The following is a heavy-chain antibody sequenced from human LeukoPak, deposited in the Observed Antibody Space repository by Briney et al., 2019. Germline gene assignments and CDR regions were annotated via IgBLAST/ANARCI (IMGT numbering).Heavy chain of an antibody. CDR2: ISSSSSTI. D-gene: IGHD3-3*01. V-gene: IGHV3-48*01. Sequence: GGSLRLSCAASGFTFSSYSMNWVRQAPGKGLEWVSYISSSSSTIYYADSVKGRFTISRDNAKNSLYLQMNSLRAEDTAVYYCARDTPYYDFWSGLIDYWGQGTLVNVSS. CDR1: GFTFSSYS. J-gene: IGHJ4*02. CDR3: ARDTPYYDFWSGLIDY.